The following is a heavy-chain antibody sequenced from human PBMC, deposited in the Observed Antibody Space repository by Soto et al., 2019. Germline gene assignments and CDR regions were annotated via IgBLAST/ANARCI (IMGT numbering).Heavy chain of an antibody. CDR3: ASGTEVSPSWDV. V-gene: IGHV4-31*03. J-gene: IGHJ6*02. CDR1: GGSISSGGYY. CDR2: IYYSGST. D-gene: IGHD1-26*01. Sequence: PSETLSLTCSFSGGSISSGGYYLSWIRQHPGKGLEWIGYIYYSGSTYYNPSLKSRVTISVDTSKNQFSLKLSSVTAADTAVYYCASGTEVSPSWDVWGQGTTVTVSS.